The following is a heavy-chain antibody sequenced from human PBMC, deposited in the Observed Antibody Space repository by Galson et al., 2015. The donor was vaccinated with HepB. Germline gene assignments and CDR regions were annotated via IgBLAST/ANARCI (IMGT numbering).Heavy chain of an antibody. CDR1: GYTFTSYC. V-gene: IGHV1-18*04. CDR2: NSAYNGNT. CDR3: ARDPGIVGATPSDY. D-gene: IGHD1-26*01. Sequence: SVKVSCKASGYTFTSYCISWVRPAPGQGLEWMGWNSAYNGNTNYAQKLQGRVTMTTDTSTSTAYMELRSLRSDDTAVYYCARDPGIVGATPSDYWGQGTLVTVSS. J-gene: IGHJ4*02.